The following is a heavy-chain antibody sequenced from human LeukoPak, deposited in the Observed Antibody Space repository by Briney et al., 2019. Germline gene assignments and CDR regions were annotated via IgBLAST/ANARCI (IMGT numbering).Heavy chain of an antibody. V-gene: IGHV1-2*06. CDR3: ASVTLRGLNGDYYYGMDV. D-gene: IGHD3-10*01. Sequence: ASVKVSCKASGYTFTGHYMHWVRQAPGQGPEWMGRINPNTGDTNYAQKFQGRVTMTRDTSINTAYMELNGLGFDDTAIYYCASVTLRGLNGDYYYGMDVWGQGTTVTVSS. CDR1: GYTFTGHY. J-gene: IGHJ6*02. CDR2: INPNTGDT.